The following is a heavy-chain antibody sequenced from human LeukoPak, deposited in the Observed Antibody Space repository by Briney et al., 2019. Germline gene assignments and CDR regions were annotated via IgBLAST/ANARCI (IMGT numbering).Heavy chain of an antibody. CDR3: ARDRRIAATGEFDY. CDR2: IIPIFGTA. CDR1: GGTFSRYA. Sequence: SVKVSCKASGGTFSRYAISWVRQAPGQGLEWMGGIIPIFGTANYAQKFQGRVTITTDESTSTAYMELSSLRSEDTAVYYCARDRRIAATGEFDYWGQGTLVTVSS. J-gene: IGHJ4*02. V-gene: IGHV1-69*05. D-gene: IGHD6-13*01.